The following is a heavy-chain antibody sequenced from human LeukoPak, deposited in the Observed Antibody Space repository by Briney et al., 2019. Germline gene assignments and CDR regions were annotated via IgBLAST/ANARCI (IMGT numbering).Heavy chain of an antibody. CDR2: ISWNSGSI. CDR1: GFTFDVYA. CDR3: AKVFQGNGYGESDFDY. D-gene: IGHD6-25*01. J-gene: IGHJ4*02. Sequence: GRSLRLSCAASGFTFDVYAMHWVRQAPGEGLEWVSGISWNSGSIGYADSVKGRFTISRGNAKNSLYLQMNSLRAEDTALYYCAKVFQGNGYGESDFDYWGQGTLVTVSS. V-gene: IGHV3-9*01.